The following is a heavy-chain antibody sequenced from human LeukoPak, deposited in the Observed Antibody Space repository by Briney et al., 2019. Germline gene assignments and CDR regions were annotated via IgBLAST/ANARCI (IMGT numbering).Heavy chain of an antibody. Sequence: SETLSLTCTVSGGSISSSDYYWGWIRQPPGKGLEWVGSFYYSGSAYYNPSLKSRVTISVDTSKNQFSLRLNSVTAADTAVYYCARDGPILTVWGQGTTVTVSS. CDR3: ARDGPILTV. V-gene: IGHV4-39*07. CDR2: FYYSGSA. CDR1: GGSISSSDYY. J-gene: IGHJ6*02.